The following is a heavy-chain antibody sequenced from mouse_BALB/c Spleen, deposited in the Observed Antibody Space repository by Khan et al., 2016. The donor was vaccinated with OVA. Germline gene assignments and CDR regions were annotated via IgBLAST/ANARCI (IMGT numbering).Heavy chain of an antibody. V-gene: IGHV2-6-7*01. J-gene: IGHJ3*01. D-gene: IGHD1-2*01. CDR1: GFSLTGYG. Sequence: QVQLKQSGPGLVAPSQSLSITCTVSGFSLTGYGVNWVRQPPGKGLEWLGMIWSDGSTDYNSALKSRLSISKDNSKSQVFLKMNSLQTDDTARYYCARELRLGGFDYWGQGTLVTVSA. CDR2: IWSDGST. CDR3: ARELRLGGFDY.